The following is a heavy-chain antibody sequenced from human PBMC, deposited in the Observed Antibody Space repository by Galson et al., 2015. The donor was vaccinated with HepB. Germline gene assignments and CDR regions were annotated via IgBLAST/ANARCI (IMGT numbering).Heavy chain of an antibody. CDR1: GFSFSSFW. CDR2: ISRGGNTR. J-gene: IGHJ6*02. V-gene: IGHV3-74*01. D-gene: IGHD3/OR15-3a*01. CDR3: ARGASYYDWTGYPDEKYCGMDV. Sequence: SLRLSCATSGFSFSSFWMNWVRQVPGKGLLWVSRISRGGNTRNNADSVEGRFTISRDNANNALYLEMNSLRAEDTAVYYCARGASYYDWTGYPDEKYCGMDVWGQGTTVIVSS.